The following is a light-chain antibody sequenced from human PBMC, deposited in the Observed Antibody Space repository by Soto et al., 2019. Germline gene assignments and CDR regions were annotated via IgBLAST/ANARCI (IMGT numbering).Light chain of an antibody. CDR1: QSVSSSY. Sequence: EIVLTQSPGTLSLSPGERATLSCRASQSVSSSYLAWYQQKPGQAPRLLIYGASSRATGIPARFSGSGSGTDFTLTISRLEPEDFAVYSCQQYGSSPMYTFGQGTKLEIK. V-gene: IGKV3-20*01. CDR2: GAS. J-gene: IGKJ2*01. CDR3: QQYGSSPMYT.